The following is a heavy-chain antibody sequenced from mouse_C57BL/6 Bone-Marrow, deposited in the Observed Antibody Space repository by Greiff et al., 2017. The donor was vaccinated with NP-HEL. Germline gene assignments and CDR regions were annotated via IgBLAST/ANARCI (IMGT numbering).Heavy chain of an antibody. CDR3: ARVYYGSSYGV. CDR1: GFTFSSYA. CDR2: ISDGGSYT. V-gene: IGHV5-4*01. D-gene: IGHD1-1*01. J-gene: IGHJ1*03. Sequence: EVQRVESGGGLVKPGGSLKLSCAASGFTFSSYAMSWVRQTPEKRLEWVATISDGGSYTYYPDNVKGRFTISRDNAKNNLYLQMSHLKSEDTAMYYCARVYYGSSYGVWGTGTTVTVSS.